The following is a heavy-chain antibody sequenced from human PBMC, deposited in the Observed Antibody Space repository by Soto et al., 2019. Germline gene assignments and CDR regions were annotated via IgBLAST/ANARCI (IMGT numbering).Heavy chain of an antibody. V-gene: IGHV3-23*01. D-gene: IGHD2-21*01. CDR1: GFTFSSYA. Sequence: EVQLLESGGGLVQPGESLRLSCAASGFTFSSYAMTWVRQAPGKGLEWVSSISGSGDYTYFADSVKGWFTISRDNAKDTVYTEKSSLRGEGTAISDWAKDARIRAQGWFDPWGQGTLVTVSS. CDR3: AKDARIRAQGWFDP. CDR2: ISGSGDYT. J-gene: IGHJ5*02.